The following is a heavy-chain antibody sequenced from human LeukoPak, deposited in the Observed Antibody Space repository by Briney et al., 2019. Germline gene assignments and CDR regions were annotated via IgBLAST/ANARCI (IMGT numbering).Heavy chain of an antibody. CDR3: AREEGIYGSGSYCLDY. CDR1: GYTFTGYY. V-gene: IGHV1-2*04. D-gene: IGHD3-10*01. Sequence: ASVKVSCKASGYTFTGYYMHWVRQAPGQGLEWMGWINPNSGGTNYAQKFQGWVTMTRDTSISTAYMELSRLRSDDTALYYCAREEGIYGSGSYCLDYWGQGTLVTVSS. J-gene: IGHJ4*02. CDR2: INPNSGGT.